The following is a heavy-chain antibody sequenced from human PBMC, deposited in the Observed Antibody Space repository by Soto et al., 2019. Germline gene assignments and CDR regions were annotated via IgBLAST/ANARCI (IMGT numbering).Heavy chain of an antibody. V-gene: IGHV3-48*01. CDR2: ISSSSSTI. CDR1: GFTFSSYS. Sequence: EVQLVESGGGLVQPGGSLRLSCAASGFTFSSYSMNWVRQAPGKGLEWVSYISSSSSTIYYADSVKGRFTISRDNAKNSLYLQRNSLRAEDTAVYYGAGEADYPNGFDPWGQGTLVTVSS. D-gene: IGHD4-17*01. CDR3: AGEADYPNGFDP. J-gene: IGHJ5*02.